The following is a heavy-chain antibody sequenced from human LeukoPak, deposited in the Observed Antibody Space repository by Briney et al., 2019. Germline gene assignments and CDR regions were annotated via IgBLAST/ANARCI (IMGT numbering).Heavy chain of an antibody. CDR3: AKGGPMVSYYGMDV. CDR1: GFTFSSYA. V-gene: IGHV3-23*01. D-gene: IGHD3-10*01. Sequence: GASLRLSCAASGFTFSSYAMSWVRQAPGKGLEWGSAISGSGGSTYYADSVKGRFTISRDNSKNTLYLQMNSLRAEDTAVYYCAKGGPMVSYYGMDVWGQGTTVTVSS. J-gene: IGHJ6*02. CDR2: ISGSGGST.